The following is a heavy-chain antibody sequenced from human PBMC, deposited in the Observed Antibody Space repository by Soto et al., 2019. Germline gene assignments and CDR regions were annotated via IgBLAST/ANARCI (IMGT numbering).Heavy chain of an antibody. J-gene: IGHJ6*02. Sequence: GGSLRLSCAASGFTFSSYAMHWVRQAPGKGLEWVAVISYDGSNKYYADSVKGRFTISTDNSKNTLYLQMNSLRAEDTAVYYCARVRVLRFLEWLFSGMDVWGQGTTVTVSS. V-gene: IGHV3-30-3*01. D-gene: IGHD3-3*01. CDR2: ISYDGSNK. CDR1: GFTFSSYA. CDR3: ARVRVLRFLEWLFSGMDV.